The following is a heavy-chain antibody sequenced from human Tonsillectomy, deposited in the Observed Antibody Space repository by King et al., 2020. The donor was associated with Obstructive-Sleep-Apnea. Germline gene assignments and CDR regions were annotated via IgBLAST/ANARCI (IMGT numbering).Heavy chain of an antibody. D-gene: IGHD5-12*01. Sequence: QLVQSGPEVKQPGASVKVSCKTSGYTFSSYGITWLRQAPGQGLEWMGWIITYNGDAEYTRNLQGRVTMTTDPSTSTVYMELRSLRLDDTAMYYCARGGSGYYGDWGQGTLVSVSS. V-gene: IGHV1-18*01. J-gene: IGHJ4*02. CDR3: ARGGSGYYGD. CDR1: GYTFSSYG. CDR2: IITYNGDA.